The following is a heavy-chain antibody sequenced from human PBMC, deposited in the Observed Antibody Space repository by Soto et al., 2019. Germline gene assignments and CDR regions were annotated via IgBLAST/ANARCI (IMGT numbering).Heavy chain of an antibody. V-gene: IGHV4-31*03. J-gene: IGHJ5*02. Sequence: SETLSLTCTVSGGSISSGGYYWSWIRQHPGKGLEWIGYIYYSGSTYYNPSLKSRVTISVDTSKNQLSLKLSSVTAADTAVYYCASPKIAFYNWFDPWGQGTLVTVSS. CDR3: ASPKIAFYNWFDP. CDR2: IYYSGST. D-gene: IGHD3-3*02. CDR1: GGSISSGGYY.